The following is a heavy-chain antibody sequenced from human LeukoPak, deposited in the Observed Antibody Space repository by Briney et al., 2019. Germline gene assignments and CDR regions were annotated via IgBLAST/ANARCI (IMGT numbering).Heavy chain of an antibody. CDR3: ARDREGYYGMDV. CDR2: INHSGST. J-gene: IGHJ6*02. CDR1: GGSFSGYY. Sequence: PSETLSLTCAVYGGSFSGYYWSWIRQPPGKGLEWIGEINHSGSTNYNPSLKSRVTISVDTSKNQFSLKLSSVTAADTAVYYCARDREGYYGMDVWGQGTTVTVSS. V-gene: IGHV4-34*01.